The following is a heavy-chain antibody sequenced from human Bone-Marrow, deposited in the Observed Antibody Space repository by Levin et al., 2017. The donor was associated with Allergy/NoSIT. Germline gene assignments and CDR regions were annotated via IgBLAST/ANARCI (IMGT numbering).Heavy chain of an antibody. Sequence: SQTLSLTCTVSGESVSSARYFWTWVRQPPGRKLEWLGYVYYNGNTKYNPSLKSRVTMSVDTSQNQFSLRLTSVTTSDTARYYCARDGVYYYGMDVWGRGTTVIVSS. J-gene: IGHJ6*02. V-gene: IGHV4-61*01. D-gene: IGHD3-16*01. CDR1: GESVSSARYF. CDR3: ARDGVYYYGMDV. CDR2: VYYNGNT.